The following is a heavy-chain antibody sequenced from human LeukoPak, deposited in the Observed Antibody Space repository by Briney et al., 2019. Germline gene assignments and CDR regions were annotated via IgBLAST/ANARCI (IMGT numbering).Heavy chain of an antibody. V-gene: IGHV1-3*01. CDR2: INAGNGNT. D-gene: IGHD3-10*01. CDR3: ARWDLLGFGELYRFDP. Sequence: ASVKVSCKASGYTFTSYAMHWVRQAPGQRLEWMGWINAGNGNTKYSQKFQGRVTITRDTSASTAYMELSSLRSEDTAVYYCARWDLLGFGELYRFDPWGQGTLVTVSS. CDR1: GYTFTSYA. J-gene: IGHJ5*02.